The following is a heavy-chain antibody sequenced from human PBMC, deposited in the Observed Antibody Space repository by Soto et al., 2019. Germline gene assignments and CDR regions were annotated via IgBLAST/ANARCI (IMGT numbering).Heavy chain of an antibody. CDR2: IYYRSKWFH. CDR1: GDSVSSNGAC. Sequence: SETLSLTCVISGDSVSSNGACWNWIRQSPSRGLQWLGRIYYRSKWFHDYAASVESRMAINPDTSRNQFSLQLNYVTPEDTAVYYCARVHCSAGTCLDGLDFWGQGTTVTVSS. J-gene: IGHJ6*02. CDR3: ARVHCSAGTCLDGLDF. D-gene: IGHD2-15*01. V-gene: IGHV6-1*01.